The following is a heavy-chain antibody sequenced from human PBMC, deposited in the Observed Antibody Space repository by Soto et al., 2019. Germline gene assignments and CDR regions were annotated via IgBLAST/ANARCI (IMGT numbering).Heavy chain of an antibody. CDR1: GETLNSNP. J-gene: IGHJ4*02. V-gene: IGHV1-69*01. CDR2: IVPLSDRT. CDR3: ARKSGRDCHSVGDCFSLDV. D-gene: IGHD2-21*02. Sequence: QVQLVQSGAEVKKPGSSLKVSCKVFGETLNSNPIGWVRQAPGQGLELVGGIVPLSDRTNYAQELQGRVTVTADGSTSTVYMELSNLKSDDTAVYYCARKSGRDCHSVGDCFSLDVWGQGSLLTVSS.